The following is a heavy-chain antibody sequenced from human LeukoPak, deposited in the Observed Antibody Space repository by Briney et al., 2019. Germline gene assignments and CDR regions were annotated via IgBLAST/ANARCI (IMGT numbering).Heavy chain of an antibody. V-gene: IGHV1-8*01. CDR2: XNPNSGNT. CDR3: ARGLRREQQLLRAFDY. CDR1: GYTFTNYD. J-gene: IGHJ4*02. D-gene: IGHD6-13*01. Sequence: GASVKVSCKASGYTFTNYDINWVRQASGQGLXXXXXXNPNSGNTGSAQKFHGRVTMTSNTSISTAYMELSSLRSEDTAVYYCARGLRREQQLLRAFDYWGQGTPVTVSS.